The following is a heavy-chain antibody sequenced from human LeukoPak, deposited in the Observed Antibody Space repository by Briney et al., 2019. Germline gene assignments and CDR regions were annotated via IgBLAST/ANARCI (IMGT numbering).Heavy chain of an antibody. Sequence: ASVKVSCKASGYTFTNYYMHWVRQAPGQGLEWMGIITPSDGATTYAQKFQGRVTMTRDMSTNTVHMELRSLRSEDTAVYYCARDPYCSGGTCYSWFDPWGQGTLVTVSS. J-gene: IGHJ5*02. CDR2: ITPSDGAT. CDR1: GYTFTNYY. D-gene: IGHD2-15*01. V-gene: IGHV1-46*01. CDR3: ARDPYCSGGTCYSWFDP.